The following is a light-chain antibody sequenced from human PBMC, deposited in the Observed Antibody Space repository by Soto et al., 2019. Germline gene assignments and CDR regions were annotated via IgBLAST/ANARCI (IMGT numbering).Light chain of an antibody. CDR1: SSDVGSYNY. CDR2: AVT. J-gene: IGLJ1*01. Sequence: QSALTQPASVSGSPGQSITISCTGTSSDVGSYNYVSWYQQHPGKAPKLMIYAVTDRPSGVSSRFSGSKSGNTASLTISGLQAEDEADYYCSSYGSSSILFVTGTKVTVL. CDR3: SSYGSSSIL. V-gene: IGLV2-14*01.